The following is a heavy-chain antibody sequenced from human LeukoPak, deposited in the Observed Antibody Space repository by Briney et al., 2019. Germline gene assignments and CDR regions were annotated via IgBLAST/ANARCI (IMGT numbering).Heavy chain of an antibody. CDR1: EFPFTSIA. CDR3: AKEMYQPLGGDY. V-gene: IGHV3-23*01. J-gene: IGHJ4*02. D-gene: IGHD2-2*01. Sequence: GGSLRSPVQAPEFPFTSIARSGVGRAQGRGWGGVSAISGSGGSTYYADSVKGRFTISRDNSKNTLYLQMNSLRAEDTAVYYCAKEMYQPLGGDYWGQGTLVTVSS. CDR2: ISGSGGST.